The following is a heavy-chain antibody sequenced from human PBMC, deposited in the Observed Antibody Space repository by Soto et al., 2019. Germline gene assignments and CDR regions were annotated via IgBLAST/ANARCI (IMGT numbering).Heavy chain of an antibody. CDR2: INAGNDNT. D-gene: IGHD3-10*01. CDR1: GYTFTSYA. V-gene: IGHV1-3*01. CDR3: ARGAGYYASGSSNTFDP. Sequence: ASVKVSCKTSGYTFTSYAMHWVRQAPGQRFEWMGWINAGNDNTKYSQNFQGRVTITSDTSANTVYMDLNSLRSEDTAVYYCARGAGYYASGSSNTFDPWGQGTLVTVSS. J-gene: IGHJ5*02.